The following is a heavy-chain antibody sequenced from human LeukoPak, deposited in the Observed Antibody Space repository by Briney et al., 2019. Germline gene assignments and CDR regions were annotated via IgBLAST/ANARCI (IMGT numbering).Heavy chain of an antibody. CDR3: AKDLVFVPPSKNGGNSFDY. CDR1: GFTFSSYG. CDR2: IRYDGSNK. Sequence: GGSLRLSCAASGFTFSSYGMHWVRQAPGKGLEGVAFIRYDGSNKYYADSVKGRFTISRDNPKNTLYLQMNSLRAEDTAVYYCAKDLVFVPPSKNGGNSFDYWGQGTLVTVSS. V-gene: IGHV3-30*02. D-gene: IGHD4-23*01. J-gene: IGHJ4*02.